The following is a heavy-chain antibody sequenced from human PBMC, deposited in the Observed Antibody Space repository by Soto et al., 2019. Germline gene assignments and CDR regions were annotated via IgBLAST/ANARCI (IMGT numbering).Heavy chain of an antibody. CDR3: AREGDAFDI. CDR2: IYSGSSS. V-gene: IGHV3-53*01. Sequence: GGSLRLSCAASGFTVSSNYMNWVRQPPGKGLEWVSTIYSGSSSYYADSVKGRFTISRDNSKNTLYLQMNSLRAEDTAVYYCAREGDAFDIWGQGTMVTVSS. CDR1: GFTVSSNY. J-gene: IGHJ3*02.